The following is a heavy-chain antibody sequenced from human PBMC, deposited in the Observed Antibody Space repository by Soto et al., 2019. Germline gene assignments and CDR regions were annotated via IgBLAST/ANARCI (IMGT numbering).Heavy chain of an antibody. V-gene: IGHV3-23*01. J-gene: IGHJ6*02. D-gene: IGHD1-26*01. CDR1: GFNFNNSV. CDR2: ISETGDTT. CDR3: TKSYTYSGSHDGPAGMDA. Sequence: DVQVLESGGGVVQPGGSLKLSCAASGFNFNNSVMRWVSQTPGKELQWVSSISETGDTTYYTDSARGRFTLSRDNSKNTLSLQLNSLRAEDTALYYCTKSYTYSGSHDGPAGMDAWGQGTTVAVSS.